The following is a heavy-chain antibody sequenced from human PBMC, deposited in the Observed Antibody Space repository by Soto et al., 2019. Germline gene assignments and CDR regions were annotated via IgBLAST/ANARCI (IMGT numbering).Heavy chain of an antibody. CDR3: ARDGVGATTFFGFLDY. V-gene: IGHV3-33*08. D-gene: IGHD1-26*01. J-gene: IGHJ4*02. Sequence: GGSLILSSASSASLFKSHCMHWVLHPPGKGLEWVAIIRYDGSDEHYGESVEGRFTISRDNSKNMLYLQMNSLRAEDTAVYYCARDGVGATTFFGFLDYWGQGTLVTVSS. CDR2: IRYDGSDE. CDR1: ASLFKSHC.